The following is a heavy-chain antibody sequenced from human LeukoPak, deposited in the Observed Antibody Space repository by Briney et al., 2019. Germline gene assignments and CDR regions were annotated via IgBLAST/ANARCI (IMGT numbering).Heavy chain of an antibody. Sequence: GGSLRLSCAASGFTFSGYAMNWVRQAPGKGLEWASLIFASGSTTKYADSVKGRFTISRDNSKNTLYLQMNSLRAEDTAVYYCAKGIKGSYCNGDCYLTYYYYGLDVWGQGTTVTVSS. CDR2: IFASGSTT. J-gene: IGHJ6*02. D-gene: IGHD2-21*02. V-gene: IGHV3-23*05. CDR1: GFTFSGYA. CDR3: AKGIKGSYCNGDCYLTYYYYGLDV.